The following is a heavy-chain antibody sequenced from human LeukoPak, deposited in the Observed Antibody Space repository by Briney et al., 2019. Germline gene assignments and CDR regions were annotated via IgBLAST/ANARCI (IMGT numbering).Heavy chain of an antibody. CDR2: MYNSGRT. J-gene: IGHJ6*03. V-gene: IGHV4-59*01. CDR1: GGSISNYY. Sequence: SETLSLTCTVSGGSISNYYWSWIRQAPGKGLEGIGYMYNSGRTNYNPSLKSRVTISVDTSTNQFSLKLSSVTAADTAVYYCARGAGPNFYYHMDVWGKGTTVTVSS. D-gene: IGHD6-19*01. CDR3: ARGAGPNFYYHMDV.